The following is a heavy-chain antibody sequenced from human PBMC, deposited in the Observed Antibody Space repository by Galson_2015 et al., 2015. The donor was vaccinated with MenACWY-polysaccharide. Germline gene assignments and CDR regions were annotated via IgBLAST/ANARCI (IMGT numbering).Heavy chain of an antibody. Sequence: CAISGDSVSSNSAAWNWIRQSSSRGLEWLGRTYYRSKWYNDYAVSVKSRITINPDTSKNQFSLQLNSVTPEDTAVYYCARGRYYYYYYGMDAWGQGTTVTVSS. CDR1: GDSVSSNSAA. V-gene: IGHV6-1*01. CDR2: TYYRSKWYN. D-gene: IGHD3-10*01. J-gene: IGHJ6*02. CDR3: ARGRYYYYYYGMDA.